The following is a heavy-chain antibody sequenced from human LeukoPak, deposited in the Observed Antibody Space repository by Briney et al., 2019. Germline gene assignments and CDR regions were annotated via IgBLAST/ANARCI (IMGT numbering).Heavy chain of an antibody. V-gene: IGHV4-61*02. Sequence: SLXCTVSXGSXSSXSYYWSWIXQPAGKGXXWIGRIYTSGSTNYNPSLKSRVTISVDTSKNQFSLKLSSVTAADTAVYYRARIGLRAFDIWGQGTMVTVSS. CDR1: XGSXSSXSYY. CDR2: IYTSGST. J-gene: IGHJ3*02. CDR3: ARIGLRAFDI.